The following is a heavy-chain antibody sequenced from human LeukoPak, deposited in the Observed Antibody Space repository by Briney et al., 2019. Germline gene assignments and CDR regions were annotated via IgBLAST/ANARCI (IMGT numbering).Heavy chain of an antibody. CDR3: ARGFTRYYYDSSGHYYFDY. Sequence: NASETLSLTCAVYGGSFSGCYWSWIRQPPGKGLEWIGEINHSGSTNYNPSLKSRVTISVDTSKNQFSLKLSSVTAADTAVYYCARGFTRYYYDSSGHYYFDYWGQGTLVTVFS. CDR1: GGSFSGCY. D-gene: IGHD3-22*01. V-gene: IGHV4-34*01. J-gene: IGHJ4*02. CDR2: INHSGST.